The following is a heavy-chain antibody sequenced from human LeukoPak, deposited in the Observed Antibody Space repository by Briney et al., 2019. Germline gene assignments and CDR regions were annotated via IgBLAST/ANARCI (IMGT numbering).Heavy chain of an antibody. D-gene: IGHD3-10*01. CDR3: AISGTPGSVDY. V-gene: IGHV3-7*01. CDR1: GFTFSRNW. J-gene: IGHJ4*02. Sequence: GGSLRLSCAASGFTFSRNWMSWVRHAPGKGLEWVANINDDEREKYYVDSVKGRFTISRDNVKNSLYLQMNSLRAEDTAVYYCAISGTPGSVDYWGQGTLVTVSS. CDR2: INDDEREK.